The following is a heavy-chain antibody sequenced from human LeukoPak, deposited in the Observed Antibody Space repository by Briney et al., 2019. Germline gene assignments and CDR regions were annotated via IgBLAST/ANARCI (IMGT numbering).Heavy chain of an antibody. V-gene: IGHV4-34*01. CDR3: AKAATVRSMIVVARRERWFDP. J-gene: IGHJ5*02. Sequence: SETLSLTCAVYGGSFSGYYWSWIRQPPGKGLEWIGEINHSGSTNYNPSLKSRVTISVDTSKNQFSLKLSSVTAADTAVYCCAKAATVRSMIVVARRERWFDPWGQGTLVTVSS. CDR2: INHSGST. D-gene: IGHD3-22*01. CDR1: GGSFSGYY.